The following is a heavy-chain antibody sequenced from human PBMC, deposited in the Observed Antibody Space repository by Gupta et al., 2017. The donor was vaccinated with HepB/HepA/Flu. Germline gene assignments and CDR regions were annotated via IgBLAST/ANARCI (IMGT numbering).Heavy chain of an antibody. V-gene: IGHV1-2*02. CDR3: ARGDTMSTDK. CDR1: GYTFTGYY. Sequence: VKKTGASVKVSCQASGYTFTGYYMHWVRQAPGQGLEWMGWINPNSGATNYAQRFQGRVTMTRDTSLNTAYMEVSGLTSDDTAVFYCARGDTMSTDKWGQGTLVTVSS. D-gene: IGHD2-21*02. J-gene: IGHJ4*02. CDR2: INPNSGAT.